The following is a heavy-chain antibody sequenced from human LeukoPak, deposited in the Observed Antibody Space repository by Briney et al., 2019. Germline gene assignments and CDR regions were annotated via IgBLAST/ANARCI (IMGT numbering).Heavy chain of an antibody. J-gene: IGHJ6*03. D-gene: IGHD6-19*01. CDR1: GYTFTGYY. CDR2: INPNSGGT. CDR3: ARGASGKFYYYYYYMDV. V-gene: IGHV1-2*02. Sequence: ASVKVSCKASGYTFTGYYMHWVRQAPGQGLEWMGWINPNSGGTNYAQKFQGRVTMTRSTSISTAYMELSSLRSEDTAVYYCARGASGKFYYYYYYMDVWGKGTTVTVSS.